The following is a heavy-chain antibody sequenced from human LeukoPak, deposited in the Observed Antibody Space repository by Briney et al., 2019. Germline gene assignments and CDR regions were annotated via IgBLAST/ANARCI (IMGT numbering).Heavy chain of an antibody. CDR1: GYTFTSYY. D-gene: IGHD3-10*01. Sequence: ASVKVSCKASGYTFTSYYMHWVRQAPGQGLEWMGIINPSGGSTSYAQKFQGRVTMTRDTSITTVYMELSRLRSDETAVFYCASFEVGAWGQGTLVTVSS. J-gene: IGHJ5*02. V-gene: IGHV1-46*01. CDR2: INPSGGST. CDR3: ASFEVGA.